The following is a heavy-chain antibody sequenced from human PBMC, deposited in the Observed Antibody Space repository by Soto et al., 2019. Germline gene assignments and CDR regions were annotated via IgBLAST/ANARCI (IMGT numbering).Heavy chain of an antibody. V-gene: IGHV1-2*02. CDR3: SSDITVSTMRFDY. Sequence: LQLVQSGTEMKKPGASVKVACKASGNIFTDHYVQWLRQARGQVLEWMGWINPNSGDTNYAQKFQERVTMTRDMTISLVDMELTRLKYDDTAVYFCSSDITVSTMRFDYWGERTLVIVSS. CDR2: INPNSGDT. CDR1: GNIFTDHY. J-gene: IGHJ4*02. D-gene: IGHD4-17*01.